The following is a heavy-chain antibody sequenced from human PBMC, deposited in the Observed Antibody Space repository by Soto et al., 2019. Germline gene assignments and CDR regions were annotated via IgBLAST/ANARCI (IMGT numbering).Heavy chain of an antibody. V-gene: IGHV1-3*01. Sequence: GASVKVSCKASGYSFTSYARQWVRQAPGQRLEWMGWINAGNGNTKYSQKFQGRVTITRDTSTSTAYMELRSLRSDDTAVYYCARQCYYDSSGYWSCYAFDIWGQGTMVTVSS. D-gene: IGHD3-22*01. J-gene: IGHJ3*02. CDR1: GYSFTSYA. CDR3: ARQCYYDSSGYWSCYAFDI. CDR2: INAGNGNT.